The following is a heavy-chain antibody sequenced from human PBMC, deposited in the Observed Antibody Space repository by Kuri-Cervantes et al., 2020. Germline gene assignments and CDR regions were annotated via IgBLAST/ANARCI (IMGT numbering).Heavy chain of an antibody. V-gene: IGHV2-5*02. CDR1: GFSLSTSGVG. CDR3: AHRLEWERTPRLLSSAHFDY. CDR2: IYWDDDK. Sequence: SGPTLVKPTQTLTLTCTFSGFSLSTSGVGVGWIRQPPGKALEWLALIYWDDDKRYSPSLKSRLTITKDTSKNQVVLSMTNMDPIDTATYYCAHRLEWERTPRLLSSAHFDYWGQGTLVTVSS. D-gene: IGHD1-26*01. J-gene: IGHJ4*02.